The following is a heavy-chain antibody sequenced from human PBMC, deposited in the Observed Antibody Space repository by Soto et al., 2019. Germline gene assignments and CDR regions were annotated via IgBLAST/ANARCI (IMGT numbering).Heavy chain of an antibody. CDR2: ISARNGDT. Sequence: QVHLVQSGAEVRKPGASVKVSCKTSGYTFTTYGIIWVRQAPGQHLEWLGWISARNGDTNYAQGLQGRVTLTTDTSTSTAYMELKNLRYDDTAVYFCARVLLLPNPAADFWGQGNMVTVAA. J-gene: IGHJ4*02. V-gene: IGHV1-18*04. CDR1: GYTFTTYG. D-gene: IGHD2-21*01. CDR3: ARVLLLPNPAADF.